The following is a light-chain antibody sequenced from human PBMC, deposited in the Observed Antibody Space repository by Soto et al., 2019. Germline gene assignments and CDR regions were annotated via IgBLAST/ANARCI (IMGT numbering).Light chain of an antibody. Sequence: QPVLTQPPSVSGAPGQRVTVSCTGSSSNIGAGYDVHWYQQLPGTAPKLLIYGNNNRPSGVPDRFSGSKSGTSASLAITGLQAEDEADYYCLSYDGSLSAKIFGGGTKVTVL. CDR3: LSYDGSLSAKI. CDR2: GNN. V-gene: IGLV1-40*01. CDR1: SSNIGAGYD. J-gene: IGLJ2*01.